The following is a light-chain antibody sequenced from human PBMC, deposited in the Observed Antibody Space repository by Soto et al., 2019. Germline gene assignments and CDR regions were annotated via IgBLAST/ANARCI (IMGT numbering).Light chain of an antibody. CDR1: QSVSNNY. V-gene: IGKV3-20*01. CDR3: QQYDSSPWT. Sequence: EIVLTQSPGTLSLSPGERATLSCRASQSVSNNYLAWYQQKPGQAPRLLIYGASNRATGIPDRFSGSGSGTDFTLTISRLEPEDFAVYYCQQYDSSPWTFGQGTKVDTK. J-gene: IGKJ1*01. CDR2: GAS.